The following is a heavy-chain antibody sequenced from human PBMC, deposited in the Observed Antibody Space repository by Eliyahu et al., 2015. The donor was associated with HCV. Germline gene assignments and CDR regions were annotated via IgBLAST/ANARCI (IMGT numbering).Heavy chain of an antibody. CDR3: ASGGGGIAVAGTGGWFDP. CDR1: GGSITTYS. J-gene: IGHJ5*02. D-gene: IGHD6-19*01. Sequence: QVQLQESGPGLVKPSETLSLTCTVSGGSITTYSWSWIRQPPGKGLEWIGDIHYSGSTNYNPSLKSRVTISLDTSKSQFSLKLTSVTAADTAVYYCASGGGGIAVAGTGGWFDPWGQGTLVTVSS. CDR2: IHYSGST. V-gene: IGHV4-59*01.